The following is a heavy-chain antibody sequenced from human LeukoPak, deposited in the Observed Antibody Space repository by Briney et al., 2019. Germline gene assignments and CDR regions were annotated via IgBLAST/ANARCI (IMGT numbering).Heavy chain of an antibody. Sequence: RQAXXXXXEWXSVIYSCGSTYYADSVQGRFTISRDNSKNTLYLQMNSLRAEDTAVYYCARDRLRIAVAGTVDYWGQGTLVTVSS. CDR2: IYSCGST. J-gene: IGHJ4*02. CDR3: ARDRLRIAVAGTVDY. D-gene: IGHD6-19*01. V-gene: IGHV3-66*03.